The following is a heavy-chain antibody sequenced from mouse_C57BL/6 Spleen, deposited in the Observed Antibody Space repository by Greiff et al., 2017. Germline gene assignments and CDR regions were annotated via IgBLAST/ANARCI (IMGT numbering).Heavy chain of an antibody. CDR2: INPSTGGT. CDR1: GYSFTGYY. V-gene: IGHV1-42*01. J-gene: IGHJ1*03. CDR3: ARWDYSWYFDV. Sequence: EVKLMESGPELVKPGASVKISCKASGYSFTGYYMNWVKQSPEKSLEWIGEINPSTGGTTYNQKFKAKATLTVDKSSSTAYMQLKSLTSEDSAVYYCARWDYSWYFDVWGTGTTVTVSS. D-gene: IGHD2-12*01.